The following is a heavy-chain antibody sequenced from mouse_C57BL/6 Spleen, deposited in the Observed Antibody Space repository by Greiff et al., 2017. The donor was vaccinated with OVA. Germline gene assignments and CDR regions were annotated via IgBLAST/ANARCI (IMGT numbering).Heavy chain of an antibody. CDR1: GFTFSDYG. Sequence: EVKLMESGGGLVKPGGSLKLSCAASGFTFSDYGMHWVRQAPEKGLEWVAYISSGSSTIYYAATVKGRFTISRDNANNTLFLQMTSLRSEDTAMYYCARDWDGIAYWGQGTLVTVSA. J-gene: IGHJ3*01. V-gene: IGHV5-17*01. CDR2: ISSGSSTI. D-gene: IGHD4-1*01. CDR3: ARDWDGIAY.